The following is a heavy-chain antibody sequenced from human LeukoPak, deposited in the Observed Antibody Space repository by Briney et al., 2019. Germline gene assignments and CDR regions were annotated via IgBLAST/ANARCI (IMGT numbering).Heavy chain of an antibody. CDR3: AKSLFTSATGTGRAFHI. V-gene: IGHV3-23*01. CDR1: GFTLSKLP. J-gene: IGHJ3*02. D-gene: IGHD1-1*01. CDR2: ISASGDVT. Sequence: GGSLRLSCAASGFTLSKLPMGWVRRAPGRGLEWVSAISASGDVTFYADSLRGRFTISRDNSKSTLYLQMNGLRAEDTAIFYCAKSLFTSATGTGRAFHIWGQGTRVTVSS.